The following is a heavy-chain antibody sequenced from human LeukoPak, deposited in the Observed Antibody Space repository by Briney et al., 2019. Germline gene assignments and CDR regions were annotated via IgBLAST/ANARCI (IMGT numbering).Heavy chain of an antibody. CDR1: GGSISSSSYY. CDR2: IYYSGST. D-gene: IGHD3-3*01. J-gene: IGHJ5*02. Sequence: SQTLSLTCTVSGGSISSSSYYWGWIRQPPGKGLEWIGSIYYSGSTYYNPSLKSRVTISVDTSKNQFSLKLSSVTAADTAVYYCARDFWSGYYTTGWFDPWGQGTLVTVSS. V-gene: IGHV4-39*07. CDR3: ARDFWSGYYTTGWFDP.